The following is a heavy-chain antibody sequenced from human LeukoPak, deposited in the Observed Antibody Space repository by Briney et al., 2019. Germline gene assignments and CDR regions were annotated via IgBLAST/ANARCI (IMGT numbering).Heavy chain of an antibody. CDR1: GGSISSYY. J-gene: IGHJ4*02. Sequence: PSETLSLTCTVSGGSISSYYWGWIRQPPGKGLEWIGSIYYSGSTYYNPSLKSRVTISVDTSKNQFSLKLSSVTAADTAVYYCATGYYYDSSGHGPPGFDYWGQGTLVTVSS. V-gene: IGHV4-39*01. CDR3: ATGYYYDSSGHGPPGFDY. CDR2: IYYSGST. D-gene: IGHD3-22*01.